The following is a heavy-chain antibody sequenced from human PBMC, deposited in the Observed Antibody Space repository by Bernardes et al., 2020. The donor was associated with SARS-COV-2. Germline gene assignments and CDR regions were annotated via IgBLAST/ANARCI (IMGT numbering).Heavy chain of an antibody. CDR1: GFTFSNYW. CDR3: ARGAASGYASDN. CDR2: INSDGSST. J-gene: IGHJ4*02. Sequence: GGSLRLSCAASGFTFSNYWMHWVRQAPGKGLVWVSRINSDGSSTSYADSVKGRFAISRDNAKNTLYLQMNSLRAEDTAVYYCARGAASGYASDNWSQGTLVTVSS. D-gene: IGHD5-12*01. V-gene: IGHV3-74*01.